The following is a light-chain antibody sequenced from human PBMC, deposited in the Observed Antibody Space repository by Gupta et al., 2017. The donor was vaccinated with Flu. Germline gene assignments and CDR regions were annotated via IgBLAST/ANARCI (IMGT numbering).Light chain of an antibody. V-gene: IGKV1-39*01. CDR2: TAS. J-gene: IGKJ1*01. CDR1: QLISTY. CDR3: QQSFSDHGT. Sequence: PSSLSASVGDRVTITCRASQLISTYLNWYQHKPGQVPKLLIYTASTLQTGVPPRFSGSGSGTDFTLTIDSLQPEDFATYYCQQSFSDHGTFGQGNRVEVK.